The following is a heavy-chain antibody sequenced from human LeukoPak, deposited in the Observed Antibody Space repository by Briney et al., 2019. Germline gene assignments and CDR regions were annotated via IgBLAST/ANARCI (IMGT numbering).Heavy chain of an antibody. Sequence: SETLSLTCTVSGGSISSYYWSWLRQPPGKGLEWGGYIYYSGSTNHNPSLESRVTLSVDMSKNQFSLNLSSVTAADTGVYYCAREGWFWDPSPLGAFDIWGQRTRVTVSS. V-gene: IGHV4-59*01. CDR2: IYYSGST. CDR1: GGSISSYY. J-gene: IGHJ3*02. D-gene: IGHD3-10*01. CDR3: AREGWFWDPSPLGAFDI.